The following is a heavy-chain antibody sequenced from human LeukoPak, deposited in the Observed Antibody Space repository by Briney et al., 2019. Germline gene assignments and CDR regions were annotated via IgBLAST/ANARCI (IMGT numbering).Heavy chain of an antibody. CDR2: IYDGSST. Sequence: PGGSLRLSCAASGFTFSNYWMHWVRQAPGKGLVWVSRIYDGSSTSYADSVKGRFTISRDNSKNTLYLQMNSLGVEDTAVYYCAKGGRITMLRGVQRDHYFDYWGQGTLVTVSS. D-gene: IGHD3-10*01. J-gene: IGHJ4*02. CDR3: AKGGRITMLRGVQRDHYFDY. V-gene: IGHV3-74*01. CDR1: GFTFSNYW.